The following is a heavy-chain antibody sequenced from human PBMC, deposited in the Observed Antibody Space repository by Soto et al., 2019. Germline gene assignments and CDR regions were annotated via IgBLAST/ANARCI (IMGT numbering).Heavy chain of an antibody. D-gene: IGHD5-12*01. CDR3: ARQSGMDV. V-gene: IGHV5-51*01. J-gene: IGHJ6*02. Sequence: GVSLKLSCQASGYNFATYWIAWVRQMPGKDLEYMGIIYPGNSDARYSPSFQGQVTFSADKSIRTAYLQWSSLKASDTAIYYCARQSGMDVWGQGTTVTVSS. CDR1: GYNFATYW. CDR2: IYPGNSDA.